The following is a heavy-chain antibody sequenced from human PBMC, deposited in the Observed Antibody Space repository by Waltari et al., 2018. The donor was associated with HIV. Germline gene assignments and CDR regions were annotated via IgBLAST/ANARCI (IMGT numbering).Heavy chain of an antibody. D-gene: IGHD4-17*01. CDR1: GNKFAGYW. V-gene: IGHV5-51*01. Sequence: EEKLVQSGAEVKEPGESLKISCTSSGNKFAGYWVGWVRQMPGKGLEWMGVIYPGDSDAVYSPSFQGRVIMSTDSSISTVYLQWSSLRASDTAMYYCARRKGDYRTAFDIWGQGTMVTASS. J-gene: IGHJ3*02. CDR3: ARRKGDYRTAFDI. CDR2: IYPGDSDA.